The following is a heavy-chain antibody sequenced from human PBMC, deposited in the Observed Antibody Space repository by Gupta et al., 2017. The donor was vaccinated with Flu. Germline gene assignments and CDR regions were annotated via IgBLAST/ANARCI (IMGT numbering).Heavy chain of an antibody. Sequence: WVRQAPGQRLEWVAVIIPMFDTTNYAQKFQGRVTITADTSTNTAYMELSSLRSEDTAVYFCARGDRYDFWSGYAFDHWGQGTLVTVSS. J-gene: IGHJ4*02. D-gene: IGHD3-3*01. CDR3: ARGDRYDFWSGYAFDH. V-gene: IGHV1-69*06. CDR2: IIPMFDTT.